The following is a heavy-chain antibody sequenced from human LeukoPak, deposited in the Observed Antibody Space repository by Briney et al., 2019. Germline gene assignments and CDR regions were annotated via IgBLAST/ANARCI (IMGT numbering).Heavy chain of an antibody. J-gene: IGHJ4*02. CDR2: ISYDGSNK. D-gene: IGHD7-27*01. CDR3: TRVTNWVFGY. V-gene: IGHV3-30*03. Sequence: GGSLRLSCAASGFTFSRYGMYWVRQAPGKGLGWVTLISYDGSNKHYADSVKGRFTISRENAKNSLYLQMNNLRAEDTAVYYCTRVTNWVFGYWGQGTLVTVSS. CDR1: GFTFSRYG.